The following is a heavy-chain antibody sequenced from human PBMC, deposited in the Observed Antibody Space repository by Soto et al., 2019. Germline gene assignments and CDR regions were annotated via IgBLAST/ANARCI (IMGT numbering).Heavy chain of an antibody. V-gene: IGHV3-23*01. D-gene: IGHD3-10*01. CDR2: ISGGGGTT. CDR1: GFTFNNYA. Sequence: EVQLLDSGGGLVQPGGSLRLSCAASGFTFNNYAMNWVRQAPGKGLEWVSAISGGGGTTSYADSVKGRFTFSRDGSKNTMYPQMSSLRPEDTALYSCAKGRGGAGRLTTGVDLWGQGTLCTVSA. CDR3: AKGRGGAGRLTTGVDL. J-gene: IGHJ4*02.